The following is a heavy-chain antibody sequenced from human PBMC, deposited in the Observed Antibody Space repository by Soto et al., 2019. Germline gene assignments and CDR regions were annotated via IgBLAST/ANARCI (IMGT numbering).Heavy chain of an antibody. CDR3: AKVAGRHYAMDV. D-gene: IGHD6-6*01. CDR2: ISYDGHNE. CDR1: GLPFSIYT. J-gene: IGHJ6*02. V-gene: IGHV3-30-3*01. Sequence: LRLSFAASGLPFSIYTLHWVRQAPGKGLEWVALISYDGHNEYYADSVKGRFTISRDNSKNTLYLQMNSLRPEDTAVYYCAKVAGRHYAMDVWGQGTTVTVSS.